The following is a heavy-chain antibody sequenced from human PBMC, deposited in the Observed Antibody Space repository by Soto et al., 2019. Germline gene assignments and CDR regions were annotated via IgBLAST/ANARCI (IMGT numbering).Heavy chain of an antibody. Sequence: PGGSLRLSCAASGFTFSDYYMSWIRQAPGKGLEWVSYISSSGSTIYYADSVKGRFTISRDNAKNSLYLQMNSLRAEDTAVYYCASNWNSSSWYLFSLIFDYWGQGTLVTVSS. CDR1: GFTFSDYY. CDR2: ISSSGSTI. J-gene: IGHJ4*02. V-gene: IGHV3-11*01. CDR3: ASNWNSSSWYLFSLIFDY. D-gene: IGHD6-13*01.